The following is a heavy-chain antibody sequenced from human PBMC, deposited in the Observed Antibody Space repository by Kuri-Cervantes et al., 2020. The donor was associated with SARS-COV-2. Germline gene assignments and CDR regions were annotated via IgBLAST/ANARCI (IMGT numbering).Heavy chain of an antibody. D-gene: IGHD3/OR15-3a*01. CDR2: ISSNGGST. CDR3: ARDGLVL. CDR1: GFTFSSYA. V-gene: IGHV3-64*01. J-gene: IGHJ4*02. Sequence: GESLKISCAASGFTFSSYAMHWVRQAPGKGLEYVSAISSNGGSTYYANSVKGRFTISRDNSKNTLYLQMNSPRAGDTALYYCARDGLVLWGQGARVTVSS.